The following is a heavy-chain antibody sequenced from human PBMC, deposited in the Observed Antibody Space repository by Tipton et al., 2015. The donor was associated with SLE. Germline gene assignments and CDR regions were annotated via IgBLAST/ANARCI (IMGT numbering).Heavy chain of an antibody. CDR1: GGSISSHY. V-gene: IGHV4-59*11. D-gene: IGHD2-15*01. CDR2: IYYRGNT. CDR3: ARDYGYCSGGSCLLFDL. J-gene: IGHJ2*01. Sequence: TLSLTCTVSGGSISSHYWSWFRQPPGKGLEWFGYIYYRGNTKYNPSLKSRVTISLDTSRTQFSLKLSSVTATDTAVYYCARDYGYCSGGSCLLFDLWGRGTLVTVSS.